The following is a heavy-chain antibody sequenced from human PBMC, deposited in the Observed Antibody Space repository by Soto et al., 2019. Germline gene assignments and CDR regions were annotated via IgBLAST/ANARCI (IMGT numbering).Heavy chain of an antibody. Sequence: EVQMVESGGGLVQPGGSLRLSCAASGFTFSNYWMSWVRQAPGKGLEWVAYITQDGSEKYYVDSVKGRFSISRDNAKNSLYLQMNSLRAEDTAVYYCASGDFVGYWGQGTLVIVSS. J-gene: IGHJ4*02. CDR1: GFTFSNYW. CDR3: ASGDFVGY. CDR2: ITQDGSEK. V-gene: IGHV3-7*01. D-gene: IGHD2-21*01.